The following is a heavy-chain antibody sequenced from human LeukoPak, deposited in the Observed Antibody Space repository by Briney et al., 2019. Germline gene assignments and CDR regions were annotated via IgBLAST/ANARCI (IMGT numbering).Heavy chain of an antibody. CDR1: GGSISSSNW. Sequence: PSGTLSLTCAASGGSISSSNWWSWVRPPPGKGLEWIGEIYHSGSTNYNPSLKSRVTISVDKSKNQFSLKLSSVTAADTAVYYCATLGYYDSSGPFDYWGQGTLVTVSS. CDR2: IYHSGST. V-gene: IGHV4-4*02. CDR3: ATLGYYDSSGPFDY. D-gene: IGHD3-22*01. J-gene: IGHJ4*02.